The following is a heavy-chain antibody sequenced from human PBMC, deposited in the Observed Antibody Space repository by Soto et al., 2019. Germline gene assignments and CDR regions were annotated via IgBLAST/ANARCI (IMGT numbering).Heavy chain of an antibody. D-gene: IGHD6-19*01. Sequence: SVKVSCKASGXXXXXXXXXWVRQAPGQGLEWMGGIIPIFGTANYAQKFQGRVTITADESTSTAYMELSSLRSEDTAVYYCARALLLYSSGCYYLDYWGQ. CDR3: ARALLLYSSGCYYLDY. V-gene: IGHV1-69*13. J-gene: IGHJ4*02. CDR2: IIPIFGTA. CDR1: GXXXXXXX.